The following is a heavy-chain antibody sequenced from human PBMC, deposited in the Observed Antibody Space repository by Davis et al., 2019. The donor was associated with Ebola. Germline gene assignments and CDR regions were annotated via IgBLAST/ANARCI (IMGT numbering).Heavy chain of an antibody. CDR2: MNSDGSST. V-gene: IGHV3-74*01. CDR3: AREDRSSFNWFDP. D-gene: IGHD6-6*01. J-gene: IGHJ5*02. CDR1: GFSFSTYW. Sequence: HTAGSLRLSCAASGFSFSTYWMHWVRQAPGKGLVRVSRMNSDGSSTTYADSVKGRFTISRDNAKNTLYLQMNSLRAEDTAVYYCAREDRSSFNWFDPWGQGTLVTVSS.